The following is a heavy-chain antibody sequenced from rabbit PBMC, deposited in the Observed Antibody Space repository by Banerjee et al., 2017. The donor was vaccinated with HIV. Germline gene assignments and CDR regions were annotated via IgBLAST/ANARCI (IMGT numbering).Heavy chain of an antibody. J-gene: IGHJ4*01. CDR2: INGVTGKA. Sequence: QEQLVESGGGLVKPGGSLTLTCKASGFSFSNKAVMCWVRQAPGKGLEWIACINGVTGKALYASWARGRFTLSKSSSTTVTLQMTSLTAADTATYFCARDAGSYDYIDGYFDLRGPGTLVTVS. CDR3: ARDAGSYDYIDGYFDL. D-gene: IGHD8-1*01. CDR1: GFSFSNKAV. V-gene: IGHV1S45*01.